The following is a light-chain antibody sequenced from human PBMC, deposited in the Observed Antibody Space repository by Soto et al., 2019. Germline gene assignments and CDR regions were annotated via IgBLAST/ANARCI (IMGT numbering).Light chain of an antibody. CDR2: DAS. CDR1: QTISTW. CDR3: QQYNSYSPT. V-gene: IGKV1-5*01. J-gene: IGKJ1*01. Sequence: VERVTIPCRASQTISTWMAWYQQKPGKAPKLLVYDASTLQSGVASRFSGSGSGTEFTLIISGLQPDDFATYYCQQYNSYSPTFGQGTKVDIK.